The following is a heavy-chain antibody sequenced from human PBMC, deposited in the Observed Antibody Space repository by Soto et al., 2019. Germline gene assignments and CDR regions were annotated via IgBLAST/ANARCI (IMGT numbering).Heavy chain of an antibody. V-gene: IGHV3-7*05. CDR3: ARDHVDTDMVDLDY. CDR2: IKQAGSEK. J-gene: IGHJ4*02. Sequence: EVQLVESGGGLVQPGGSLRLSCAASGFTFSSDWMSWVRQAPGKGLEWVANIKQAGSEKYYVDSVKGRFTISRDNAKNSLYLQMNSLRAEDTAVYYCARDHVDTDMVDLDYWGQGTLVTVSS. CDR1: GFTFSSDW. D-gene: IGHD5-18*01.